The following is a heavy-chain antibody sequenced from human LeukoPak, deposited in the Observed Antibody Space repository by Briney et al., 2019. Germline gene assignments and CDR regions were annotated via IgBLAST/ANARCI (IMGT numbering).Heavy chain of an antibody. V-gene: IGHV7-4-1*02. CDR3: ASHSSSWYRPRGAFDI. D-gene: IGHD6-13*01. CDR2: INTNTGNP. CDR1: GNTLIGYV. J-gene: IGHJ3*02. Sequence: ASVKVSCKASGNTLIGYVLNWVRQAPGQGLEWMGWINTNTGNPTYAQGFTGRFVFSLDTSVSTAYLQISSLKAEDTAVYYCASHSSSWYRPRGAFDIWGQGTMVTVSS.